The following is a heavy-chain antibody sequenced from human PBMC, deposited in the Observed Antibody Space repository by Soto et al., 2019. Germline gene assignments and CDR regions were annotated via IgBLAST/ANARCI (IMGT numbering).Heavy chain of an antibody. CDR1: GFSFDSYV. Sequence: EVYLLESGGDLVQPGGSLRLSCAASGFSFDSYVMNWVRQAPGKGLEWVSSISSSGGAANYADSVKGRFTISRDNSKKRLCRQWNSRRADGMAVYYGGKDLDQITWGLHRDGLDVWGQGTTVSVSS. V-gene: IGHV3-23*01. J-gene: IGHJ6*02. CDR2: ISSSGGAA. D-gene: IGHD1-26*01. CDR3: GKDLDQITWGLHRDGLDV.